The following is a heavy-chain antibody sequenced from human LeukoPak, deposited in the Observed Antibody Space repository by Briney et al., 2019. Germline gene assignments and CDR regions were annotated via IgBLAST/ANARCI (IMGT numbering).Heavy chain of an antibody. D-gene: IGHD3-10*01. CDR1: GGTFSNFA. J-gene: IGHJ4*02. CDR2: IIPIFGTA. V-gene: IGHV1-69*05. Sequence: SVKVSCKASGGTFSNFAISWVRQAPGQGLEWMGGIIPIFGTANYAQKFQGRVTIITGESTSTAYMERSSLISEDTAVYYCARGPLFYGSGVTYFDDWGQGTLVTVSS. CDR3: ARGPLFYGSGVTYFDD.